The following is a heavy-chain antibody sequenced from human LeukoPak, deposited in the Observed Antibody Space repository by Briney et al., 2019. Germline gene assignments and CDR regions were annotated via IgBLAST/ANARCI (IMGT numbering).Heavy chain of an antibody. CDR2: ISAYNGDT. V-gene: IGHV1-18*01. CDR3: ARDGSGVWFDY. CDR1: GYTFTSYG. Sequence: ASVKVSCKASGYTFTSYGISWVRQAPGQGLEWMGWISAYNGDTNYAQKFQGRVTLTTDTSTSTAYMELRNLRSDDTAIYYCARDGSGVWFDYWGQGTLVTVSS. D-gene: IGHD3-10*01. J-gene: IGHJ4*02.